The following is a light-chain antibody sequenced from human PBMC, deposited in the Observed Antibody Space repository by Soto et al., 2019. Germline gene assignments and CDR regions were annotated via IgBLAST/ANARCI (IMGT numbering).Light chain of an antibody. Sequence: EIVLTQSPATLCLSPGERATLSCRASQSVSSYLAWYQQKPGQAPRLLIYDASNRATGIPARFSGSGSGTDFTLTISSLEPEDFAVYYCQQRSHWVTFGQGTKVDI. CDR2: DAS. J-gene: IGKJ1*01. V-gene: IGKV3-11*01. CDR1: QSVSSY. CDR3: QQRSHWVT.